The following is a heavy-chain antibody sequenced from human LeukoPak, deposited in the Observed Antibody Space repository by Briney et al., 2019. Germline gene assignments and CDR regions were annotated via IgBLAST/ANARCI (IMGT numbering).Heavy chain of an antibody. D-gene: IGHD3-3*01. Sequence: SETLSHTCTVSGGSISSYYWSWIRQPAGKGLEWIGRIYTSGSTKYNPSIKSRVTMSVDTSKNHFSLKLSSVTAADTAVYYCAREYDFWSGRIDYWGQGTLVTVSS. CDR3: AREYDFWSGRIDY. J-gene: IGHJ4*02. V-gene: IGHV4-4*07. CDR1: GGSISSYY. CDR2: IYTSGST.